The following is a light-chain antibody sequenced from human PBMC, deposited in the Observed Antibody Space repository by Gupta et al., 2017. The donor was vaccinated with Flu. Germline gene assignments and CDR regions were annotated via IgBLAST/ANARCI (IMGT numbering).Light chain of an antibody. V-gene: IGLV2-14*01. J-gene: IGLJ2*01. CDR1: SSDVGGYKY. CDR2: DVS. Sequence: QSALTQPASVSGSPGQSITISCTGTSSDVGGYKYVSWYQPYPGKAPKLMIYDVSNRPSGVSNRFSGSKSGNTASLTISGLQAEDEADYYCSSYTASSTLVFGGGTKLTVL. CDR3: SSYTASSTLV.